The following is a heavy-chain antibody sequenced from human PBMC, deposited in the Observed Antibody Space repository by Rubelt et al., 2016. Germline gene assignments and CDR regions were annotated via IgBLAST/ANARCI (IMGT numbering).Heavy chain of an antibody. CDR2: ISDGGEST. Sequence: VASGLTFANYAMSWVRQAPGKGLEWVSGISDGGESTYYADSVKGRFTISRDISKNTLYLQMNSLRAEDTALFYCARDLGSEYSTTYYWAYWGQGTLVTVSS. J-gene: IGHJ4*02. V-gene: IGHV3-23*01. CDR1: GLTFANYA. CDR3: ARDLGSEYSTTYYWAY. D-gene: IGHD6-6*01.